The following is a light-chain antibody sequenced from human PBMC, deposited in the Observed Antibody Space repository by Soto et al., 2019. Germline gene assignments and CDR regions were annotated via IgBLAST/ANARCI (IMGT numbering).Light chain of an antibody. J-gene: IGLJ2*01. CDR1: TGTLTSGQF. Sequence: QAVVTQEPPLTVSPGGTVTLTCGSSTGTLTSGQFPYWFQQKPGQAPRALIFDTSNKHSWTPARFSGSLLGGKAALTLSGAQPEDEAHYYCLLYYSGARVFGGGTKVTVL. CDR3: LLYYSGARV. V-gene: IGLV7-46*01. CDR2: DTS.